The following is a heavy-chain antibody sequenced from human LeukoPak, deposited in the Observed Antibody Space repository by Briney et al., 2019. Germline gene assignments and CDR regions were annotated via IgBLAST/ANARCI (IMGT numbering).Heavy chain of an antibody. CDR3: TTDCLLPSSGGSCYFFDY. V-gene: IGHV3-15*01. Sequence: GGSLRLSCAASGFTFSSYAMTWVRQAPGKGLEWVGRIKSKTDGGTTDYAAPVKGRFTISRDDSKNTLYLQMNSLKTEDTAVYYCTTDCLLPSSGGSCYFFDYWGQGTLVTVSS. D-gene: IGHD2-15*01. CDR2: IKSKTDGGTT. J-gene: IGHJ4*02. CDR1: GFTFSSYA.